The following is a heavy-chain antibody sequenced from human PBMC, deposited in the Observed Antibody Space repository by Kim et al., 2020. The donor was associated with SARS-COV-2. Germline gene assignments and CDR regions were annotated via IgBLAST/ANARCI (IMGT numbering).Heavy chain of an antibody. Sequence: RFTHTRDNAKNSLYLQMNSLRAEDTAVYYCARDLRRVTMVRGVIIQHFDYWGQGTLVTVSS. J-gene: IGHJ4*02. V-gene: IGHV3-11*05. CDR3: ARDLRRVTMVRGVIIQHFDY. D-gene: IGHD3-10*01.